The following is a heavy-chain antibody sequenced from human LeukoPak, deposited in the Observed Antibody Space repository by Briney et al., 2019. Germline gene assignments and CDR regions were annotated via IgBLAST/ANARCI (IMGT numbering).Heavy chain of an antibody. J-gene: IGHJ4*02. D-gene: IGHD2-8*01. CDR2: IYYSGST. Sequence: SETLSLTCTVSGGSISSYYWSWIRQPPGKGLEWIGYIYYSGSTNYNPSLKSRVTISVDTSKNQLSLKLSSVTAADTAVYYCARSDCTNGVCYEDYWSQGTLVTVSS. CDR1: GGSISSYY. CDR3: ARSDCTNGVCYEDY. V-gene: IGHV4-59*01.